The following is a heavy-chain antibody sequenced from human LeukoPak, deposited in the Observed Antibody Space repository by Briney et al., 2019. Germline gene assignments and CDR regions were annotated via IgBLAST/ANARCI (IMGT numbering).Heavy chain of an antibody. J-gene: IGHJ3*02. CDR1: GGSISSYY. D-gene: IGHD3-3*01. Sequence: SETLSLTCTVSGGSISSYYWSWIRQPAGKGLEWIGRIYTSGSTSYNPSLKSRVTMSVDTSKNQFSLKLSSVTAADTAVYYCARDREYDFWSGYSLHAFDIWGQGTMVTVSS. CDR2: IYTSGST. CDR3: ARDREYDFWSGYSLHAFDI. V-gene: IGHV4-4*07.